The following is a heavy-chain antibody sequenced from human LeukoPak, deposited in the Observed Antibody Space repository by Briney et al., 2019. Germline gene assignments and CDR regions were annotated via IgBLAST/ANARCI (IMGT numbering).Heavy chain of an antibody. CDR3: AKDSAVVVPAATDAFDI. Sequence: GGSLRLSCAASGFTFSSYGMHWVRQAPGKGLEWVAFIRYDGSNKYYADSVKGRFTISRDNSKNTLYMQMNSLRAEDTAVYCCAKDSAVVVPAATDAFDIWGQGTMVTVSS. CDR2: IRYDGSNK. V-gene: IGHV3-30*02. J-gene: IGHJ3*02. D-gene: IGHD2-2*01. CDR1: GFTFSSYG.